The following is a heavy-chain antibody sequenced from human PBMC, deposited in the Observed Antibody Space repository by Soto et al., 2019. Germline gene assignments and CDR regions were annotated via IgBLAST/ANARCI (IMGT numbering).Heavy chain of an antibody. CDR1: GFTFSSYG. J-gene: IGHJ5*02. V-gene: IGHV3-7*03. D-gene: IGHD1-26*01. CDR3: ARTKANKWFDP. Sequence: GGSLRLSCAASGFTFSSYGMHWVRQAPGKGLEWVANIKQDGGEKYYVDSVKGRFTISRDNAKNSLYLQMNSLRAEDTAVYYCARTKANKWFDPWGQGTLVTVSS. CDR2: IKQDGGEK.